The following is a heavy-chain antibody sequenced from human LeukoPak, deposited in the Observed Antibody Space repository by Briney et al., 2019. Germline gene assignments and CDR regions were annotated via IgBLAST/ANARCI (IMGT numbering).Heavy chain of an antibody. CDR2: IYYSGST. D-gene: IGHD3-9*01. V-gene: IGHV4-61*01. CDR3: ARVGPTYYDILTGSIREGHYFDY. Sequence: SETLSLTCTVSGGSISSSSYYWSWIRQPPGKGLEWIGYIYYSGSTNYNPSLKSRVTISVDTSKNQFSLKLSSVTAADTAVYYCARVGPTYYDILTGSIREGHYFDYWGQGTLVTVSS. J-gene: IGHJ4*02. CDR1: GGSISSSSYY.